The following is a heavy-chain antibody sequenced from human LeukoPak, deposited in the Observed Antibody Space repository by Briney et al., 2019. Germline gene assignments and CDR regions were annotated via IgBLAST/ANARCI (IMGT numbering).Heavy chain of an antibody. CDR1: GFTFSNYA. V-gene: IGHV3-30*04. D-gene: IGHD2-2*01. Sequence: GRSLRLSCAASGFTFSNYAMHWVRQAPGKGLEGVAVISYDGSNGYYADSVKGRFTISRDNSNNTVYLQMNSLRAEDTAVYYCARAGGCSSTSCYYYYGMDVWGKGTTVTVSS. CDR3: ARAGGCSSTSCYYYYGMDV. CDR2: ISYDGSNG. J-gene: IGHJ6*04.